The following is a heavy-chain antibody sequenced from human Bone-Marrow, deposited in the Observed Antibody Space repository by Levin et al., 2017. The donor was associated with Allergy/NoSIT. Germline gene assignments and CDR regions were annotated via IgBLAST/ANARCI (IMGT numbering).Heavy chain of an antibody. V-gene: IGHV4-30-4*01. CDR2: IYYSGST. Sequence: SQTLSLPCTVSGGSVSSGDYYWSWIRQPPGKGLEWIGYIYYSGSTYYNPSLKSRVTISVDTSKNQFSLKLSSVTAADTAVYYCARFIGDDSSGWNFDYWGQGTLVTVSS. CDR1: GGSVSSGDYY. CDR3: ARFIGDDSSGWNFDY. D-gene: IGHD3-22*01. J-gene: IGHJ4*02.